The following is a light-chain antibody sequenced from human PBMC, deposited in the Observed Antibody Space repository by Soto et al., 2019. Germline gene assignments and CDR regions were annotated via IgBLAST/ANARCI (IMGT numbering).Light chain of an antibody. V-gene: IGKV3-15*01. CDR3: QQYEKWPSSIT. J-gene: IGKJ5*01. CDR2: GTS. CDR1: QPLNNN. Sequence: EIVMTQSPATLSVSPGDRATLSCRAGQPLNNNVAWYQHKPGQAPRLLIYGTSTRATGISARFSGGGSGTEFTLTISSLQSEDFAVYYCQQYEKWPSSITFGQGTRLEIK.